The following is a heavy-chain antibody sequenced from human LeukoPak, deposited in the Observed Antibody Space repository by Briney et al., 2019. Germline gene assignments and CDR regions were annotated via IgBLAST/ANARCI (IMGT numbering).Heavy chain of an antibody. CDR3: ASLVGFSLYY. CDR2: ISARSDGGTT. D-gene: IGHD1-26*01. CDR1: GLTLSYAW. Sequence: GGSLRLSCTASGLTLSYAWITCVRQGPGKGLEWVGHISARSDGGTTDYAAPVKGRFTISRDDSKNTLYLQMDSLQTEDTAVYYCASLVGFSLYYWGQGTLVTVSS. V-gene: IGHV3-15*01. J-gene: IGHJ4*02.